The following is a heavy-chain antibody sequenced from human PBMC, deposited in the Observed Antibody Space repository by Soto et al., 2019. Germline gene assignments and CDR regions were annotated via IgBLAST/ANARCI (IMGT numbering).Heavy chain of an antibody. Sequence: GGSLRLSCAASGFTFSSYSMNWVRQAPGKGLEWVSYISSSSSTIYYADSVKGRFTISRDNAKNSLYLQMNSLRAEDTAVYYCARVGDDADYYYYMDVWGKGTTVTVSS. D-gene: IGHD2-2*01. CDR2: ISSSSSTI. J-gene: IGHJ6*03. CDR1: GFTFSSYS. V-gene: IGHV3-48*01. CDR3: ARVGDDADYYYYMDV.